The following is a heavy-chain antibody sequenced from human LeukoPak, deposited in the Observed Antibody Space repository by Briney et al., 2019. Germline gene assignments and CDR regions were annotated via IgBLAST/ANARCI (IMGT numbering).Heavy chain of an antibody. V-gene: IGHV3-11*01. CDR2: ISSSGSTI. Sequence: PGGSLRLSCAASGFTFSDYYMSWIRQAPGKGLEWVSYISSSGSTIYYADSVKGRFTISRDNAKDSLYLQMNSLRAEDTAVYYCARALLYGSGPQDVWGQGTTVTVSS. CDR1: GFTFSDYY. D-gene: IGHD3-10*01. J-gene: IGHJ6*02. CDR3: ARALLYGSGPQDV.